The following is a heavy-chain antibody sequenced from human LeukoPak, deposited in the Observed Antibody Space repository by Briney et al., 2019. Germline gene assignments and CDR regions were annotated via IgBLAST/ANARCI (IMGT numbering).Heavy chain of an antibody. Sequence: KTSATLSLTCAVYGGSFSGYYWSWIRQPPGKGLEWIGEINHSGGTKYNPSLKSRVTISVDTSKNQFSLKLSSVTAADTAMYYCARVKDPGGYYYYYYMDVWGKGTTVTVSS. CDR2: INHSGGT. V-gene: IGHV4-34*01. J-gene: IGHJ6*03. CDR3: ARVKDPGGYYYYYYMDV. D-gene: IGHD3-16*01. CDR1: GGSFSGYY.